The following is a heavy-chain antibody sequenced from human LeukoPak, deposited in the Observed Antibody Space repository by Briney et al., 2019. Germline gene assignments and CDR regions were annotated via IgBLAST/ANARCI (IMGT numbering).Heavy chain of an antibody. D-gene: IGHD6-13*01. CDR2: IKPDGSDK. V-gene: IGHV3-7*01. J-gene: IGHJ6*02. Sequence: QAGGSLRLSCAASGFTFTGYWMSWVRQPPGKGLEWVANIKPDGSDKYYVDSVKGRFTISRDNAKNSLYLQMNSLRAEDTAVYYCARLSGIAAAGMFLSGYYYGMDVWGQGTTVTVSS. CDR3: ARLSGIAAAGMFLSGYYYGMDV. CDR1: GFTFTGYW.